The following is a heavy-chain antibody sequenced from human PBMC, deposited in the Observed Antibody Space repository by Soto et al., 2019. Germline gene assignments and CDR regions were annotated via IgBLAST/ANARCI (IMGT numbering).Heavy chain of an antibody. CDR3: AKDFWSGYYGNYYGMDV. V-gene: IGHV3-23*01. D-gene: IGHD3-3*01. J-gene: IGHJ6*02. CDR2: ISGSGGST. CDR1: GFTFSSYA. Sequence: GGSLRHSCAASGFTFSSYAMIWVRQATGKGLEWVSAISGSGGSTYYADSVKGRFTISRDNSKNTLYLQMNSLRAEDTAVYYCAKDFWSGYYGNYYGMDVWGQGTTVTVSS.